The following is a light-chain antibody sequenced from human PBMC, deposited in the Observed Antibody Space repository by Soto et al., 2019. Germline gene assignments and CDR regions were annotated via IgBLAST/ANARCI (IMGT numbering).Light chain of an antibody. CDR1: SSDVGGYNY. Sequence: QSALTQPRSVSGSLGQSVTISCTGTSSDVGGYNYVYWYRQYPGKAPKLMIYEVNKRPSRVPDRFSGSKSGNTASLTITGVQAEDEADYYCCSYAGSPYVFGTGTKLTVL. CDR2: EVN. J-gene: IGLJ1*01. V-gene: IGLV2-11*01. CDR3: CSYAGSPYV.